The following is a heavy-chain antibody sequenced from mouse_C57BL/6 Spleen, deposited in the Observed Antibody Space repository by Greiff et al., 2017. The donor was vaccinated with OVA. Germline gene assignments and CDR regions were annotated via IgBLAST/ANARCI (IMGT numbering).Heavy chain of an antibody. CDR3: ASGGYYGRSQNYFDY. Sequence: QVQLQQSGAELVKPGASVKMSCKASGYTFTPYPIEWMQQNHGKSLEWLGNFHPYNDDTKYNEKFKGKATLTVDKSSSTVYLALSRVTAEDYAVYFCASGGYYGRSQNYFDYWGQGTTLTVSS. V-gene: IGHV1-47*01. J-gene: IGHJ2*01. CDR1: GYTFTPYP. D-gene: IGHD1-1*01. CDR2: FHPYNDDT.